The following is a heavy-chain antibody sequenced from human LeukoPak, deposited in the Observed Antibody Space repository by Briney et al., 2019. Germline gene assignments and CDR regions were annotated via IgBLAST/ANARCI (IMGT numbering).Heavy chain of an antibody. J-gene: IGHJ4*02. V-gene: IGHV1-18*01. CDR2: ISAYNGYT. CDR1: GYTFSNYG. CDR3: ARCRDSSGSLVNF. Sequence: ASVKVSCKASGYTFSNYGISWVRQAPGQGLEWMGWISAYNGYTDYAQKFRGRVTMTADTSTSTAYMELRSLESDDTAIYYCARCRDSSGSLVNFWGQGTLVTVSS. D-gene: IGHD6-19*01.